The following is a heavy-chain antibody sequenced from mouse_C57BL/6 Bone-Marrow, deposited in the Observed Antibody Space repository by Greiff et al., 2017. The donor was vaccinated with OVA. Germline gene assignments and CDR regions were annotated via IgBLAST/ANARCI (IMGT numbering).Heavy chain of an antibody. J-gene: IGHJ4*01. CDR1: GFTFSSYA. Sequence: EVQVVESGGGLVKPGGSLKLSCAASGFTFSSYAMSWVRQTPEKRLEWVATISDGGSYTYYPDNVKGRFTISRDNAKNNLYLQMSHLKSEDTAMYYCARRYGSSPYAMDYWGQGTSVTVSS. D-gene: IGHD1-1*01. V-gene: IGHV5-4*01. CDR2: ISDGGSYT. CDR3: ARRYGSSPYAMDY.